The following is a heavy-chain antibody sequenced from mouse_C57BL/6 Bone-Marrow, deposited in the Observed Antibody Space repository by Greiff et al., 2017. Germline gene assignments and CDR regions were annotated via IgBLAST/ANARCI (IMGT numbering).Heavy chain of an antibody. CDR3: ARSSTFFYYFDY. Sequence: VQLQQSGAELVQPGASVKMSCKASGYTFTTYPIEWMQQNHGKSLEWIGNFHPYNDDTKYNYKFKGKATLTVEKSSNTVYLELSRLTSDDSAVYYCARSSTFFYYFDYWGQGTTLTVSS. CDR2: FHPYNDDT. J-gene: IGHJ2*01. CDR1: GYTFTTYP. V-gene: IGHV1-47*01. D-gene: IGHD5-1*01.